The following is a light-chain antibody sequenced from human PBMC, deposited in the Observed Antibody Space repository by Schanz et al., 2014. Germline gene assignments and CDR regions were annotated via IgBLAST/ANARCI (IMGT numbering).Light chain of an antibody. V-gene: IGKV3-20*01. CDR3: QHYGNSPPLT. CDR1: QSVRSY. Sequence: EIVLTQSPATLSLSPGERATLSCRASQSVRSYLAWYQQKPGQAPRLLIYDASNRATGIPDRFSGSGSGTDFTLTISRLEPEDFAVYYCQHYGNSPPLTFGQGTKVEI. CDR2: DAS. J-gene: IGKJ1*01.